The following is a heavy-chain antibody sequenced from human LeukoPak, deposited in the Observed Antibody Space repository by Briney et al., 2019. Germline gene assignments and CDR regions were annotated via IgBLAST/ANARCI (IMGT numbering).Heavy chain of an antibody. D-gene: IGHD3-22*01. CDR3: ARASKVMVHLTNWFDP. V-gene: IGHV4-38-2*02. CDR2: IYHSGST. Sequence: KPSETLSLTCTVSGYSISSGYYWGWIRQPPGKGLEWIGSIYHSGSTYYNPSLKSRVTISVDTSKNQFSLKLSSVTAADTAVYYCARASKVMVHLTNWFDPWGQGTLVTVSS. J-gene: IGHJ5*02. CDR1: GYSISSGYY.